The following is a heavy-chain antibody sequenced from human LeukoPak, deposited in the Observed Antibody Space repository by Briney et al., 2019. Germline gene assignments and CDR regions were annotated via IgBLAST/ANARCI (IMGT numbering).Heavy chain of an antibody. CDR3: ARSLVGSTYFDY. J-gene: IGHJ4*02. Sequence: PSETLSLTCTVSGGSISGYNWNWIRQPAGKGLEWIGRISTGGNTAYNPSLKSRISLSLDTTKNQLSLKLTSVTAADTAMYYCARSLVGSTYFDYWGQGTLVTVSS. CDR1: GGSISGYN. CDR2: ISTGGNT. V-gene: IGHV4-4*07. D-gene: IGHD2-2*01.